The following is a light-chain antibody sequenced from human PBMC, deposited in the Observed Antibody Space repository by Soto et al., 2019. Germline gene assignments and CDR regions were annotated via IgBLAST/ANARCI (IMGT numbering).Light chain of an antibody. CDR1: SSDVGGYNY. Sequence: QSVLTQPASVSGSPGQSITISCTGTSSDVGGYNYVSWYQQHPDKAPKLMIYDVTNRPSGVSNRFSGSKSGNTASLTISGLQAEDEADYYCSSFTSSNTVVFGGGTKVTFL. J-gene: IGLJ3*02. V-gene: IGLV2-14*03. CDR2: DVT. CDR3: SSFTSSNTVV.